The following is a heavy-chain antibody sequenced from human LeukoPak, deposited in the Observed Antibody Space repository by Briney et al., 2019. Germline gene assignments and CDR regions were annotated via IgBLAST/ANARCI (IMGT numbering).Heavy chain of an antibody. J-gene: IGHJ4*02. CDR3: ARLPRPGIAVAGSFDY. V-gene: IGHV4-59*08. Sequence: SETLSLTCTVSGGSISSYYWSWIRQPPGKRLEWIGYIYYSGSTNYNPSLKSRVTISVDTSKNQFSLKLSSVTAADTAVYYCARLPRPGIAVAGSFDYWGQGTLVTVSS. CDR2: IYYSGST. D-gene: IGHD6-19*01. CDR1: GGSISSYY.